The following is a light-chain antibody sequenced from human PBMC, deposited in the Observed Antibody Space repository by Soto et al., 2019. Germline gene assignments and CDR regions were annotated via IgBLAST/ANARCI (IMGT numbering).Light chain of an antibody. J-gene: IGKJ3*01. CDR2: GAS. CDR3: HEYGSSPTFT. Sequence: EIVLTQSPGTLSLSPVERATLSCRASQSVSSSYLAWYQQKPGQAPRLLIYGASSRATGIPDRFSGSGSGTYFTLTISRLEPADFAVYYGHEYGSSPTFTFGRGTKVDIK. CDR1: QSVSSSY. V-gene: IGKV3-20*01.